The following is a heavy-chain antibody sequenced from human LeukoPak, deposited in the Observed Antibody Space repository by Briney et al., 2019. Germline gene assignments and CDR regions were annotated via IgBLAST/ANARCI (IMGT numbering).Heavy chain of an antibody. CDR3: ARDLGPSYSEYDWRGIFDY. CDR2: ISGSGGST. V-gene: IGHV3-23*01. J-gene: IGHJ4*02. CDR1: GFTFSSYG. Sequence: GGSLRLSCAGSGFTFSSYGMTWVRQAPGKGLEGVSSISGSGGSTFYAYSVKGRFTISRDNSKNTLYLQMNSLRAEDTAVYYCARDLGPSYSEYDWRGIFDYWGQGTLVTVSS. D-gene: IGHD1-26*01.